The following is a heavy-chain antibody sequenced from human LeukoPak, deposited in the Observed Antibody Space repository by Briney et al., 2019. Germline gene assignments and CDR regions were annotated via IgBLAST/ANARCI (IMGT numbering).Heavy chain of an antibody. Sequence: GGSLRLSCAVSGFTFSSYAMSWVRQAPGKGLEWVSAISGSGGSTYYADSAKGRFTISRDNSKNTLYLQMNSLRAEDTAVYYCAKAVNFDWLPNDYWGQGTLVTVSS. D-gene: IGHD3-9*01. CDR3: AKAVNFDWLPNDY. CDR2: ISGSGGST. J-gene: IGHJ4*02. V-gene: IGHV3-23*01. CDR1: GFTFSSYA.